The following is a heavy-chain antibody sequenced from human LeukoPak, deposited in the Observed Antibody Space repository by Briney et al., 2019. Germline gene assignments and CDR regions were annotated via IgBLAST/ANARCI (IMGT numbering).Heavy chain of an antibody. J-gene: IGHJ4*02. CDR2: ISSTSSTI. D-gene: IGHD6-19*01. CDR3: ARAVAADF. Sequence: QSGGSLRLSCTASGFTFSDYTMNWVRQAPGKGLAWVSSISSTSSTIYYADSVKGRFTISRDNARNSLYLQMHSLRDEDTAVYYCARAVAADFWGQGTQVTVSS. CDR1: GFTFSDYT. V-gene: IGHV3-48*02.